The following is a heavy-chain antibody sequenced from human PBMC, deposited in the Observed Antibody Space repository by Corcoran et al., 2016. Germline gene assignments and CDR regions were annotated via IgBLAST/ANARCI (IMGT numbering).Heavy chain of an antibody. CDR3: ARAQRWLVPGYYFDY. J-gene: IGHJ4*02. V-gene: IGHV4-59*01. Sequence: QVQLQESGPGLVKPSETLSLTCNVSGGSISSYYWSWIRQPPGKGLEWIGYIYYSGSTNYNPSLKSRVTISVDTSKNQFSLKLSSVTAADTAVYYCARAQRWLVPGYYFDYWGQGTLVTVSS. CDR1: GGSISSYY. D-gene: IGHD6-19*01. CDR2: IYYSGST.